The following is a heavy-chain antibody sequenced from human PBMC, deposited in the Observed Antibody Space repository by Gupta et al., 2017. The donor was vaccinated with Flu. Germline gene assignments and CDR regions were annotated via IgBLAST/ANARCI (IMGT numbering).Heavy chain of an antibody. J-gene: IGHJ2*01. CDR1: GFTFTSSA. CDR2: IGLGSGNT. V-gene: IGHV1-58*02. Sequence: QIQLVQSGPEVKKPGTTVKVSCKGSGFTFTSSAIQWVRQARGQRLEWLGWIGLGSGNTNYAQKFQERVTITRDMSTSTAYMELSSLRSEDTAVYYCAADRGCTGDCYSSWYFDLWGRGTLVTVSS. CDR3: AADRGCTGDCYSSWYFDL. D-gene: IGHD2-21*02.